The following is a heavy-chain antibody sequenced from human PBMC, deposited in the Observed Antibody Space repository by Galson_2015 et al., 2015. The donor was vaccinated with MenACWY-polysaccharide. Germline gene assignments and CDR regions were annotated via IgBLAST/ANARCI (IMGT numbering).Heavy chain of an antibody. D-gene: IGHD3-3*01. CDR3: AKDSTDFWSVAGRFDH. CDR1: GFTFTSYA. Sequence: SLRISCAASGFTFTSYAMTWVRPARGKGLEWVSAISSSGTNTYYADSVKGRFTISRDNSKNTLYLQMNSLSAEDTAVYYCAKDSTDFWSVAGRFDHWGQGTLVTVSS. CDR2: ISSSGTNT. J-gene: IGHJ5*02. V-gene: IGHV3-23*01.